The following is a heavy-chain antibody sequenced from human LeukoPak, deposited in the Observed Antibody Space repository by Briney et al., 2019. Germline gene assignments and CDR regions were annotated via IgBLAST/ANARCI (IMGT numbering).Heavy chain of an antibody. V-gene: IGHV4-30-2*01. D-gene: IGHD6-13*01. CDR3: ARVRGSSWHYYYYGMDV. Sequence: SETLSLTCTVSGGSISSGGYYWSWIRQPPGKGLEWIGYIYHSGSTYYNPSLKSRVTISVDTSKNQFSLKLSSVTAADTAVYYCARVRGSSWHYYYYGMDVWGQGTTVTVSS. CDR1: GGSISSGGYY. J-gene: IGHJ6*02. CDR2: IYHSGST.